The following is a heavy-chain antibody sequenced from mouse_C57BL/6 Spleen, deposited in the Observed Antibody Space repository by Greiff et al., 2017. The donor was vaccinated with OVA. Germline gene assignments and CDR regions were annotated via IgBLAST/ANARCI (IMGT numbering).Heavy chain of an antibody. V-gene: IGHV1-55*01. CDR2: IYPGSGST. Sequence: QVQLQQPGAELVKPGASVKMSCKASGYTFTSYWITWVKQRPGQGLEWIGDIYPGSGSTNYNEKFKSKATLTVDTSSSTAYMQLSSLTSEDSAVYYCARYYGSSYSFAYWGQGTLVTVSA. D-gene: IGHD1-1*01. CDR3: ARYYGSSYSFAY. CDR1: GYTFTSYW. J-gene: IGHJ3*01.